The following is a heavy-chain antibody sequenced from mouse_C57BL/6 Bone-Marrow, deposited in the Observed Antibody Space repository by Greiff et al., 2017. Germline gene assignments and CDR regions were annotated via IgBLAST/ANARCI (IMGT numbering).Heavy chain of an antibody. D-gene: IGHD1-1*01. Sequence: QVQLQQSGPELVKPGASVKISCKASGYAFSSSWMNWVKQRPGKGLEWIGRIYPGDGDTNYNGKFKGKATLTADKSSSTAYMQLSSLTSEDSAVYFCARRAYLTVVARGYYYAMDYWGQGTSVTVSS. CDR2: IYPGDGDT. J-gene: IGHJ4*01. CDR1: GYAFSSSW. V-gene: IGHV1-82*01. CDR3: ARRAYLTVVARGYYYAMDY.